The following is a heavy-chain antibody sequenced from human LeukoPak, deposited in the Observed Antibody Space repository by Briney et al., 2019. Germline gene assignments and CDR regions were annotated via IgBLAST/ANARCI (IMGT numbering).Heavy chain of an antibody. CDR2: ISAYNGNT. V-gene: IGHV1-18*01. J-gene: IGHJ4*02. CDR1: GYTFTSYG. D-gene: IGHD6-13*01. CDR3: ARDVLALYSSSWYFDY. Sequence: ASVKVSCKASGYTFTSYGISWVRQAPGQGLEWMGWISAYNGNTNYAQKLQGRVTMTTDTSASTAYMELRSLRSDDTAVYYCARDVLALYSSSWYFDYWGQGTLVTVSS.